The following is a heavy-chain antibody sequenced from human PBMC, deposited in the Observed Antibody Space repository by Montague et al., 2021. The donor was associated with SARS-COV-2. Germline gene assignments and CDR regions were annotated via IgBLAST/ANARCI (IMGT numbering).Heavy chain of an antibody. CDR2: SYYTCSV. Sequence: SETLSLTCAVSGDSISSDNYYWVWQRPPQGRELVWISYYTCSVNYKHSLNIQVTISVYTAKNQFSLKLSSVTAADANVYYCSGASGDYWGQGTLVTVSS. J-gene: IGHJ4*02. CDR1: GDSISSDN. D-gene: IGHD7-27*01. CDR3: SGASGDY. V-gene: IGHV4-59*01.